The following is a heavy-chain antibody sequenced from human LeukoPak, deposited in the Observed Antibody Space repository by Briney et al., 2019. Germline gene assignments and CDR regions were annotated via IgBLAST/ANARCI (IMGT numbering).Heavy chain of an antibody. CDR3: AILGPNNYYGSGSTLDY. J-gene: IGHJ4*02. CDR1: GYTVTGYY. V-gene: IGHV1-2*02. Sequence: GSVKVSCKAAGYTVTGYYMHWVRQAPGQGLEWMGWINPNSGGTNYAQKLQRRVTLTRDTSISTAYMELSRLRSDDTAVYYCAILGPNNYYGSGSTLDYWGQGPLVTVSS. D-gene: IGHD3-10*01. CDR2: INPNSGGT.